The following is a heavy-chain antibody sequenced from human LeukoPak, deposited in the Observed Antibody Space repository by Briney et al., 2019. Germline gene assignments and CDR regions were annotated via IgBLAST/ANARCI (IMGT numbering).Heavy chain of an antibody. Sequence: SETLSLTCTVSGGSISSYYWSWIRQPPGKGLEWIGYIYYSGSTNYNPSLKSRVTISVDTSKNQFSLKLSSVTAADTAVYYCARRDTTNAFDYWGQGTLVTVSS. V-gene: IGHV4-59*08. D-gene: IGHD1-26*01. CDR3: ARRDTTNAFDY. J-gene: IGHJ4*02. CDR1: GGSISSYY. CDR2: IYYSGST.